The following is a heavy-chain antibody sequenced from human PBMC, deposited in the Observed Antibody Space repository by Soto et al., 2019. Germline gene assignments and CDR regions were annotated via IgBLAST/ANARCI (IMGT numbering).Heavy chain of an antibody. Sequence: SETLSLTCAVYGGSFSGYYWSWIRQPPGKGLEWIGEINHSGSTNYNPSLKSRVTISVDTSKNQFSLKLSSVTAADTAVYYCARLLYSPLVPRYYYYYMDVWGKGTTVTVSS. CDR1: GGSFSGYY. D-gene: IGHD3-16*01. J-gene: IGHJ6*03. CDR3: ARLLYSPLVPRYYYYYMDV. CDR2: INHSGST. V-gene: IGHV4-34*01.